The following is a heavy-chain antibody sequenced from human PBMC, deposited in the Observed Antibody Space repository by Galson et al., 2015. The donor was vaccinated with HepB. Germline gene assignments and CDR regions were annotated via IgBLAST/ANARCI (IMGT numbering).Heavy chain of an antibody. CDR3: ARDRYSHNLDAEY. CDR1: GDSISNSNYY. V-gene: IGHV4-39*02. Sequence: LSLTRTVSGDSISNSNYYWAWIRQPPGKGLEWIATIYHRGNTYYNPSLQHRVTISIDTSRNEFYLKVNSVTAADTALYYCARDRYSHNLDAEYWGQGTLVTVSS. D-gene: IGHD3/OR15-3a*01. J-gene: IGHJ4*02. CDR2: IYHRGNT.